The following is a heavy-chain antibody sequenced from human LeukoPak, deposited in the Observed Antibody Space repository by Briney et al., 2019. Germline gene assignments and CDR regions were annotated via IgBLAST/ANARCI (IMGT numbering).Heavy chain of an antibody. CDR2: KDYSGST. V-gene: IGHV4-59*01. CDR1: GGSISRYY. Sequence: SETLSLTCTVSGGSISRYYWSWIRQPPGKGLEWIGYKDYSGSTNYNRSLKSRVTISVDTSKNQFSLKLSSVTAADTAVYYCARVYYSSSYDYWYFDLWGRGTLITVSS. CDR3: ARVYYSSSYDYWYFDL. J-gene: IGHJ2*01. D-gene: IGHD6-13*01.